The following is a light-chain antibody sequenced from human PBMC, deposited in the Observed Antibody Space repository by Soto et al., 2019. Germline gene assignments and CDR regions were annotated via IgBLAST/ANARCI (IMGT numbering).Light chain of an antibody. CDR2: AAS. CDR1: QDIRND. V-gene: IGKV1-6*01. Sequence: AIQMTQSPSSLSASVGDRVTITCRASQDIRNDLGWYQQKPGKAPKLLIYAASSLQSGVPSRFSGSASGTAFTLTISTLQPEDVATYYCLQDYNSPRTFGQGTKVEIK. CDR3: LQDYNSPRT. J-gene: IGKJ1*01.